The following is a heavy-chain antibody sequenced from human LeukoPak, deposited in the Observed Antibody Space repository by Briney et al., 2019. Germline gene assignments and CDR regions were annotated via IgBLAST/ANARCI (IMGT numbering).Heavy chain of an antibody. V-gene: IGHV1-69*13. D-gene: IGHD3-22*01. CDR2: LIPIYGSP. Sequence: SVKVSCKASGGGFTFSSHAISWVRQAPGQGLEWMGGLIPIYGSPNYAQKFQGRLTITSDESTRTVYMELSSLRPEDSAVHYCAGFFYDNSGDAFDIWGQGTMVTVSS. CDR3: AGFFYDNSGDAFDI. CDR1: GGGFTFSSHA. J-gene: IGHJ3*02.